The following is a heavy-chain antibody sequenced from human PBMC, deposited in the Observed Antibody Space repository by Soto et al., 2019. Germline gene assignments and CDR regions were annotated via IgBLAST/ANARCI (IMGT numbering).Heavy chain of an antibody. CDR3: ARDKDRLQLGGNYYYILDV. J-gene: IGHJ6*02. CDR1: GGTFSTSA. V-gene: IGHV1-69*12. CDR2: IMPVFPTP. Sequence: QVQLVQSGAEVKKPGSSVKVSCKASGGTFSTSAISWVRQAPGQGLEWVGGIMPVFPTPDYAQDFQGRVTITANESTTTASLELTSQRADDTAVYYCARDKDRLQLGGNYYYILDVWGQGTAITVSS. D-gene: IGHD1-1*01.